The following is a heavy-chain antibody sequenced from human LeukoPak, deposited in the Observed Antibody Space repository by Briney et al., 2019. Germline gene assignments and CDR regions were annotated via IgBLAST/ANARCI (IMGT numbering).Heavy chain of an antibody. CDR1: GGSISSYY. CDR2: IYTSGST. Sequence: SETLSLTCTVSGGSISSYYWSWIRQPPGKGLECIGYIYTSGSTNYNPSLKSRVTISVDTSKNQFSLKLSSVTAADTAAYYCARHLPLYCSSTSCPTLYFDYWGQGTLVTVSS. J-gene: IGHJ4*02. D-gene: IGHD2-2*01. V-gene: IGHV4-4*09. CDR3: ARHLPLYCSSTSCPTLYFDY.